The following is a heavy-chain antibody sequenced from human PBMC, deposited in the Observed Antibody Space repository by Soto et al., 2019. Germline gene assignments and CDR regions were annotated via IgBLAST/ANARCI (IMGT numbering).Heavy chain of an antibody. J-gene: IGHJ4*02. Sequence: GGSLRLSCAASGFTFSDYYMSWIRQAPGKGLEWVSYISSSSSYTNYADSVKGRFTISRDNAKNSLYLQMNSLRAEDTAVYYCASWSSSSSSYWGQGTLVTVSS. CDR3: ASWSSSSSSY. V-gene: IGHV3-11*06. CDR1: GFTFSDYY. CDR2: ISSSSSYT. D-gene: IGHD6-6*01.